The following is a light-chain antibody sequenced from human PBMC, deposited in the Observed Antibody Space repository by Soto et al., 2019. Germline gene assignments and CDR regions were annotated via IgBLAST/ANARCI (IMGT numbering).Light chain of an antibody. CDR2: GAS. CDR1: QSVSSNY. Sequence: EIVLTQSPGTVSLSPGERATLSRRASQSVSSNYLAWYQQKPGQAPRLLIYGASSRATGIPDRFSGSGSGTDFTLTISRLEPEDFAVYYCQQYGGLPRTFGQGTKVEIK. J-gene: IGKJ1*01. V-gene: IGKV3-20*01. CDR3: QQYGGLPRT.